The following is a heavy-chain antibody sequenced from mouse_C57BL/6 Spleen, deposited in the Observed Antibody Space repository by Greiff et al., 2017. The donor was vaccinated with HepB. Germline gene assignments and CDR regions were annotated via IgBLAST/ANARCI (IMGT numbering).Heavy chain of an antibody. CDR3: TRWVVATDWYFDV. CDR2: IDPETGGT. V-gene: IGHV1-15*01. J-gene: IGHJ1*03. CDR1: GYTFTDYE. D-gene: IGHD1-1*01. Sequence: VKLMESGAELVRPGASVTLSCKASGYTFTDYEMHWVKQTPVHGLEWIGAIDPETGGTAYNQKFKGKAILTADKSSSTAYMELRSLTSEDSAVYYCTRWVVATDWYFDVWGTGTTVTVSS.